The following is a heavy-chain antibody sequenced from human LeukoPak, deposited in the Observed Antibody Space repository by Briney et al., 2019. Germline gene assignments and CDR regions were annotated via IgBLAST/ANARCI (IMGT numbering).Heavy chain of an antibody. CDR3: ATDPECGSYFDY. CDR2: IYYSGST. J-gene: IGHJ4*02. V-gene: IGHV4-30-4*08. Sequence: SETLSLTCTVSGGSISSGDYYWSWIRQPPGKGLERIGYIYYSGSTYYNPSLKSRVTISVDTSKHQFSLKLTSVTAADTAVYYCATDPECGSYFDYWGQGILVTVSS. D-gene: IGHD1-26*01. CDR1: GGSISSGDYY.